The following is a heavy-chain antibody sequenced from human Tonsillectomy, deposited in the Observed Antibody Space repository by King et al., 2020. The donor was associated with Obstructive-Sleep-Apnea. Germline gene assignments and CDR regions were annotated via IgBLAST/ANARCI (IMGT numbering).Heavy chain of an antibody. J-gene: IGHJ4*02. CDR3: ARSSSWLDFDY. CDR1: GFTFSNYD. V-gene: IGHV3-13*01. Sequence: VQLVESGGGLVQPGGSLRLSCAASGFTFSNYDMHWVRQATGKGLEWVSGIGTVGDTYYPGSVKGRFTVSRENAKNSLYLQMSSLSAGDTAVYYCARSSSWLDFDYWGQGTLVTVSS. D-gene: IGHD6-13*01. CDR2: IGTVGDT.